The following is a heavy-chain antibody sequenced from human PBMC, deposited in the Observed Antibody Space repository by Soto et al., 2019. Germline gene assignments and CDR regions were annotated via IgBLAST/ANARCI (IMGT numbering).Heavy chain of an antibody. V-gene: IGHV4-30-4*01. Sequence: SETLSLTCTVSGGSISSGDYYWSWIRQPPGKGLEWIGYIYYSGSTYYNPSLKSRVTISVDTSKNQFSLKLSSVTAADTAVYYCARVVSLGEISTSWPDDYWGQGTLVTVSS. CDR1: GGSISSGDYY. D-gene: IGHD2-2*01. J-gene: IGHJ4*02. CDR3: ARVVSLGEISTSWPDDY. CDR2: IYYSGST.